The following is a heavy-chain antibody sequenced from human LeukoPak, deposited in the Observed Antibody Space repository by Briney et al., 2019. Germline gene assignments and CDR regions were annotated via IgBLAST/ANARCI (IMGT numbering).Heavy chain of an antibody. CDR2: ISSDRKTT. J-gene: IGHJ4*02. V-gene: IGHV3-48*01. Sequence: PGGSLRLSCVASGFSFSDYSMNWVRQAPGKGLEDIAYISSDRKTTSYADSVKGRFTISRDNAKNSLYLQMNSLRAEDTAVYYCARDKVPKKWFGELLYLDYWGQGTLVTVSS. CDR3: ARDKVPKKWFGELLYLDY. D-gene: IGHD3-10*01. CDR1: GFSFSDYS.